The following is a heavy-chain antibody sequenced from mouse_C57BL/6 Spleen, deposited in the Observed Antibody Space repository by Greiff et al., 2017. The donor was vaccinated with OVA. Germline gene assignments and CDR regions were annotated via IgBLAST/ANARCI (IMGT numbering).Heavy chain of an antibody. CDR3: ATSYGSSYEGAMDY. Sequence: VQLKQSVAELVRPGASVKLSCTASGFNIKNTYMHWVKQRPEQGLEWIGRIDPANGNTKYAPKFQGKATITADTSSNTAYLQLSSLTSEDNDIYYCATSYGSSYEGAMDYWGQGTSVTVSS. CDR1: GFNIKNTY. CDR2: IDPANGNT. V-gene: IGHV14-3*01. J-gene: IGHJ4*01. D-gene: IGHD1-1*01.